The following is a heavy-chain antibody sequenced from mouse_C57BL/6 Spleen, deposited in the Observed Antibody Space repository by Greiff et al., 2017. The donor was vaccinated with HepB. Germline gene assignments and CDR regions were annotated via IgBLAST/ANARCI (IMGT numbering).Heavy chain of an antibody. CDR3: AIANWDGY. Sequence: EVQLQQSGPELVKPGASVKISCKASGYTFTDYYMNWVKQSHGKSLEWIGDINPNNGGTSYNQKFKGKATLNVDKSSSKADMESRRLTSEDSAVYYRAIANWDGYWGEGTTLTVSS. J-gene: IGHJ2*01. V-gene: IGHV1-26*01. D-gene: IGHD4-1*01. CDR1: GYTFTDYY. CDR2: INPNNGGT.